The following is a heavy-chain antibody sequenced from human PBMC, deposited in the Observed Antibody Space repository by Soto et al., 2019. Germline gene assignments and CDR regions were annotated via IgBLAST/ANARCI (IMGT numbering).Heavy chain of an antibody. CDR3: THHGYYSYGMDV. J-gene: IGHJ6*02. CDR2: IFWDDDK. CDR1: GFSLSTSGVG. V-gene: IGHV2-5*02. Sequence: QITLKESGPTLVKPTQTLTLTCTFSGFSLSTSGVGVGWIRQPPGKALEWLALIFWDDDKRSSPPLKSRLTISKAPSKTQVVLTRTNMDPVDAATYYCTHHGYYSYGMDVWGQGTTVTVSS.